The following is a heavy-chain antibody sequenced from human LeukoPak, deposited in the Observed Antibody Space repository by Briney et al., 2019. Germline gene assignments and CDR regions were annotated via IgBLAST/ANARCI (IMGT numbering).Heavy chain of an antibody. D-gene: IGHD3-22*01. CDR1: GGTFSSYA. Sequence: ASVKVSCKASGGTFSSYAISWVRQAPGQGLEWMGGIIPIFGTANYAQKFQGRVTITTDESTSTAYTELSSLRSEDTAVYYCATDPYYYDSSGYLWDDGLWGQGTLVTVSS. V-gene: IGHV1-69*05. J-gene: IGHJ4*02. CDR3: ATDPYYYDSSGYLWDDGL. CDR2: IIPIFGTA.